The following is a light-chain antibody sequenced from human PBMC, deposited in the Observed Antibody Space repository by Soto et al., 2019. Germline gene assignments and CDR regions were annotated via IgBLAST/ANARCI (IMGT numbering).Light chain of an antibody. V-gene: IGKV1-33*01. CDR3: PQYDHLPSLS. J-gene: IGKJ4*02. CDR1: QAISNY. CDR2: DAS. Sequence: DIQMTQSPSSLSASVGDRVTITCQAIQAISNYLNWYQQKPGKAPKLLIYDASNLETVVPPRCSGSGSRTEFLFASTSLQPEFFVTSDCPQYDHLPSLSFGGRNKVKMK.